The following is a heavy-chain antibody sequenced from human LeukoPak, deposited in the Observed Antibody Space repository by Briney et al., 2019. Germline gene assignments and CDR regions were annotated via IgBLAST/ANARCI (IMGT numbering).Heavy chain of an antibody. V-gene: IGHV3-23*01. Sequence: GGSLRLSCAASGFLFRSYAMRWVSQAPGKGLEWVSAISGSGGSTYYADSVKGRFTISRDNPKNTLYLQMNSLRAEDTAVYYCAKDPEDYYDSSGYYDAFDIWGQGTMVTVSS. D-gene: IGHD3-22*01. CDR1: GFLFRSYA. CDR2: ISGSGGST. CDR3: AKDPEDYYDSSGYYDAFDI. J-gene: IGHJ3*02.